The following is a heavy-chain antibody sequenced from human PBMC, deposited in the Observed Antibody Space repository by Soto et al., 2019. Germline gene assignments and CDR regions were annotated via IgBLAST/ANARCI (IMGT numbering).Heavy chain of an antibody. D-gene: IGHD6-6*01. CDR2: ISYDGSNK. CDR1: GFTFSSYG. V-gene: IGHV3-30*18. CDR3: AKDSVAARFHYYDGMDV. Sequence: QVQLVESGGGVVQPGRSLRLSCAASGFTFSSYGMHWVRQAPGKGLEWVAVISYDGSNKYYADSVKGRFTISRDNSKNTLYLQMNSLRAEDTAVYYCAKDSVAARFHYYDGMDVWGQGTTVSVSS. J-gene: IGHJ6*02.